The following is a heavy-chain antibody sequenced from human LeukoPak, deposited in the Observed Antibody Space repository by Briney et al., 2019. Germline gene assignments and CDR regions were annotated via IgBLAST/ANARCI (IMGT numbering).Heavy chain of an antibody. CDR1: GFTFSSYA. V-gene: IGHV3-23*01. CDR2: ISGSGGST. D-gene: IGHD6-19*01. J-gene: IGHJ6*04. Sequence: GGSLRLSCAASGFTFSSYAMSWVRQAPGKGLEWVSAISGSGGSTYYADSVKGRFTISRDNSKNTLCLQMNSLRAEDTAVYYCAKGLVPTLGIAVAGTYYGMDVWGKGTTVTVSS. CDR3: AKGLVPTLGIAVAGTYYGMDV.